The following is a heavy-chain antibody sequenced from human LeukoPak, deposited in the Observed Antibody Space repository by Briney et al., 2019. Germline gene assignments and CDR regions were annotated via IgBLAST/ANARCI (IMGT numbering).Heavy chain of an antibody. J-gene: IGHJ4*02. CDR1: GFTFSSYA. V-gene: IGHV3-30-3*01. CDR3: VRAIQLWSPFDY. D-gene: IGHD5-18*01. Sequence: GGSLRLSCAVSGFTFSSYAIHWVRQAPGKGLEWVAVVSYDGSNKYYTDSVQGRFTISRDNSKNTLYLQMNSLRAEDTSMYYCVRAIQLWSPFDYWGQGTLVTVSS. CDR2: VSYDGSNK.